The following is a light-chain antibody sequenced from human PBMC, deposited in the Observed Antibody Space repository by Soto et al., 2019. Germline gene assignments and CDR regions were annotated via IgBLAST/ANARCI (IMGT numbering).Light chain of an antibody. Sequence: EIVLTQSPGTLSLSPGDRATLSCRASQSVSSNYLVWYQQKPGQAPRLLIYGASSRAIGIPDRFSGSGSGNDFTLTISSLEPEDFAVYYCQQYGSSPQAFGQGTKVEIK. V-gene: IGKV3-20*01. CDR3: QQYGSSPQA. CDR1: QSVSSNY. J-gene: IGKJ1*01. CDR2: GAS.